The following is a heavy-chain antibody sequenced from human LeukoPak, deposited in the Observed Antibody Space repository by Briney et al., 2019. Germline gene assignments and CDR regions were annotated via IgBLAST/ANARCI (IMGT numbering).Heavy chain of an antibody. CDR2: IYGGGST. CDR1: GFTVSSNS. Sequence: PGGSLRLSCAASGFTVSSNSVSWVRQAPGKGLERVSLIYGGGSTYYADSVKGRFTISRDNSKNTLYLQMNSLRPEDTAVYYCARHSGNSGSYYFDYWGQGTLVTVSS. V-gene: IGHV3-53*01. J-gene: IGHJ4*02. CDR3: ARHSGNSGSYYFDY. D-gene: IGHD5-12*01.